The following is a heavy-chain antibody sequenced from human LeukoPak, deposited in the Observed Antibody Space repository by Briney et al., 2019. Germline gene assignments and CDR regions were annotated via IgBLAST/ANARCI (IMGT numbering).Heavy chain of an antibody. CDR1: GGSFSGYY. CDR3: ARGRELPSLYYYYGMDV. Sequence: SETLSLTCAVYGGSFSGYYWSWIRQPPGKGLEWIGEINHSGSTNYNPSLKSRVTISVDTSKNQFSLKLSSVTAADTAVYYCARGRELPSLYYYYGMDVWGQGTTVTVSS. D-gene: IGHD1-26*01. V-gene: IGHV4-34*01. J-gene: IGHJ6*02. CDR2: INHSGST.